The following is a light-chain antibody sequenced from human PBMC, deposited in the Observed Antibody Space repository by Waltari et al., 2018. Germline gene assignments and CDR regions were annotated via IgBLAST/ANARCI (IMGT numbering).Light chain of an antibody. CDR1: QSIASY. V-gene: IGKV1-39*01. CDR2: AAS. CDR3: QQSYSTPPT. J-gene: IGKJ1*01. Sequence: DIQMTQSPSSLSASVGDRVTISCRASQSIASYLHWYQQKPGKAPELLIYAASSLQSRVPSRFSGSGSGTDFTLTISSLQPEDFATYYCQQSYSTPPTFGQGTKVEIK.